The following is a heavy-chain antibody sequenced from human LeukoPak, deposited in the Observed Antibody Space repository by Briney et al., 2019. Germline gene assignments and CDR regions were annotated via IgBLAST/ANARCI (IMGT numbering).Heavy chain of an antibody. CDR1: GFTFSSYA. Sequence: GGSLRLSCAASGFTFSSYAMSWVRQAPGKGLEWVSGISGSGDNTYYADSVKGRFTISRDNSKNTLYVQVNSLGTEDTAAYYCARDLGGVSDYWGQGTLVTVSS. CDR2: ISGSGDNT. J-gene: IGHJ4*02. V-gene: IGHV3-23*01. D-gene: IGHD1-26*01. CDR3: ARDLGGVSDY.